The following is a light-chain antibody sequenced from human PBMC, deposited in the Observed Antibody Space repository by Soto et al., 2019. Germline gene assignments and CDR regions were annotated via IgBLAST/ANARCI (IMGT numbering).Light chain of an antibody. CDR2: GAS. Sequence: IVMTQSPATRSLSPGERATLSCRASQSVSSNLAWYQQKPGQAPTLLIYGASTRATGIPARFSGSGSGTEFTLTISSMKSEDFAVYYCQQYKNRPLFGQGTRLENK. J-gene: IGKJ5*01. CDR3: QQYKNRPL. CDR1: QSVSSN. V-gene: IGKV3-15*01.